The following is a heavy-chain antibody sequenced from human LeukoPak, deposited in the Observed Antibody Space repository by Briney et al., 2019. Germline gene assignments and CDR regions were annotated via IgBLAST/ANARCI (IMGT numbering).Heavy chain of an antibody. CDR3: ARVACSGGSCHLGYFDL. J-gene: IGHJ2*01. V-gene: IGHV3-33*01. CDR2: IWYDGSNK. D-gene: IGHD2-15*01. CDR1: GFTFSSYG. Sequence: GGSLRLSCAASGFTFSSYGMHWVRQAPGKGLEWVAVIWYDGSNKYYADSVKGRFTISRDNSKNTLYLQMSSLRAEDTAVYYCARVACSGGSCHLGYFDLWGRGTLVTVSS.